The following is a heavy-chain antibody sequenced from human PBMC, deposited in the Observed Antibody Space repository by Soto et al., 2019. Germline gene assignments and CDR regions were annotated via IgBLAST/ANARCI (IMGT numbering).Heavy chain of an antibody. D-gene: IGHD2-2*02. CDR2: IYSDGST. CDR3: ARDCSSTSCYTPHYGMDV. V-gene: IGHV3-53*01. CDR1: GFSFSGNY. Sequence: GSLRLSCAASGFSFSGNYMSWVRQAPGKGLEWVSVIYSDGSTYYADSVKGRFTISRDNSKNTLYLQMNSLRAEDTAVYYCARDCSSTSCYTPHYGMDVWGQGTTVTVSS. J-gene: IGHJ6*02.